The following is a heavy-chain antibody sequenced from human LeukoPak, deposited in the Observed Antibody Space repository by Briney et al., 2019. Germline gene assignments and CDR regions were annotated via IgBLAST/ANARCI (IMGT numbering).Heavy chain of an antibody. Sequence: GGSLRLSCAASGFTFRSYRMHWVRQAPGKGLVWVSRINTDGRSTSYADSVKGRFTISRDNAKSTLFLQMNSLRAEDTAVYYCARGRELVDYWGQGTLVTVSS. CDR1: GFTFRSYR. CDR3: ARGRELVDY. J-gene: IGHJ4*02. CDR2: INTDGRST. D-gene: IGHD1-26*01. V-gene: IGHV3-74*01.